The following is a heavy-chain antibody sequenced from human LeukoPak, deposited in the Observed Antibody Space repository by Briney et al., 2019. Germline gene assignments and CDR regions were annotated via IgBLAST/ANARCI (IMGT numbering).Heavy chain of an antibody. V-gene: IGHV3-48*03. CDR2: ISGRDTI. CDR3: ARSTPSDFYFDY. Sequence: GGSLRLSCAASGFIFSSSEMNWVRQPSGKGLEWDSYISGRDTIYYADSVKGRFTISRDNAKNSLYLQMNNLRAEDTAVYYCARSTPSDFYFDYWGQGALVTVSS. D-gene: IGHD2-2*01. CDR1: GFIFSSSE. J-gene: IGHJ4*02.